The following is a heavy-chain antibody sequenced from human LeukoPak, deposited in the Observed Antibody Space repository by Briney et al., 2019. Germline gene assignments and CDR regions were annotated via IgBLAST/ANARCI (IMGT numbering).Heavy chain of an antibody. CDR2: INHSGST. CDR1: GGSFSGYY. Sequence: SETLSLTCAVYGGSFSGYYWSWIRQPPGKGLEWIGEINHSGSTNYNPSLKSRVTISVDTSKNQFSLKLSSVTAADTAVYYCARGLAARPSWFDPWGQGTLVTVSS. D-gene: IGHD6-6*01. CDR3: ARGLAARPSWFDP. J-gene: IGHJ5*02. V-gene: IGHV4-34*01.